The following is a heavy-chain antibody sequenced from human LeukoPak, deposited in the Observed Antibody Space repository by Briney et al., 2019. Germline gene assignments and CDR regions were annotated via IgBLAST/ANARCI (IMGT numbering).Heavy chain of an antibody. CDR1: GYSISSGYY. J-gene: IGHJ4*02. V-gene: IGHV4-38-2*02. Sequence: KPSETLSLTCTVSGYSISSGYYWGWIRQPPGKGLEWIGSIYHSGRTFYNPSLKSRVTISVDTSKNQFSLQLNSVTPEDTAVYYCARDWGSTVTPSGYFDYWGQGTLVTVSS. CDR3: ARDWGSTVTPSGYFDY. D-gene: IGHD4-17*01. CDR2: IYHSGRT.